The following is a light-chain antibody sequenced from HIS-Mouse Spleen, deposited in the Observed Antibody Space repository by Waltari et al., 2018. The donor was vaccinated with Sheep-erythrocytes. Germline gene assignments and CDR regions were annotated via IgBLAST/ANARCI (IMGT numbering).Light chain of an antibody. CDR2: EGS. Sequence: QSALTQPASVSGSPGQSITISCTGTSSAFGSYNLSSWYQQHPGKAPKLMIYEGSKRPSGVSNRFSGSKSGNTASLTISGLQAEDEADYYCCSYAGSYNHVFATGTKVTVL. J-gene: IGLJ1*01. V-gene: IGLV2-14*02. CDR1: SSAFGSYNL. CDR3: CSYAGSYNHV.